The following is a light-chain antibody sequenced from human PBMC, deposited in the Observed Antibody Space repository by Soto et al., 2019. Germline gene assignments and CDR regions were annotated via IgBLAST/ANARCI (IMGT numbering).Light chain of an antibody. CDR2: GAS. J-gene: IGKJ1*01. V-gene: IGKV3-15*01. CDR3: QQYDNWPWT. CDR1: QTVSSN. Sequence: EIVMTQSPATLSVSPGERAPLSCRASQTVSSNLAWYQQKPGQAPRLLIYGASTRATGIPARFSGSGSGTEFTLIISSLQSEDFAVYYCQQYDNWPWTFGQGTKVDIK.